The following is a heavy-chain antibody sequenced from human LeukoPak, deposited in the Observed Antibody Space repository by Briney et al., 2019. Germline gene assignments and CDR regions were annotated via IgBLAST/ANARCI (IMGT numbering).Heavy chain of an antibody. J-gene: IGHJ4*02. CDR2: IYSGGST. CDR3: ARTWGPLRWYFDY. V-gene: IGHV3-66*01. D-gene: IGHD1-26*01. Sequence: GGSLRLSCAASGFTVSSNYMSWIRQAPGKGLEWVSIIYSGGSTYYADSVKGRFITSRDSSKNTLYLQMNSLRAEDTAVYYCARTWGPLRWYFDYWGQGTLVTVSS. CDR1: GFTVSSNY.